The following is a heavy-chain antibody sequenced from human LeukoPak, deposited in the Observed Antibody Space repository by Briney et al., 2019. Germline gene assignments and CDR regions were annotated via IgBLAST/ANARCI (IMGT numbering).Heavy chain of an antibody. V-gene: IGHV4-4*07. CDR2: IYTSGST. J-gene: IGHJ5*02. CDR1: GGSLSPYY. D-gene: IGHD6-25*01. CDR3: ARGIAAAGNYWFDP. Sequence: PSETLSLTCTVSGGSLSPYYWNWIRQPAGKGLEWIGRIYTSGSTKYNPSLKTRVTMTIDTSNNQFSLKLSSVTAADTAVYCCARGIAAAGNYWFDPWGQGTLVTVSS.